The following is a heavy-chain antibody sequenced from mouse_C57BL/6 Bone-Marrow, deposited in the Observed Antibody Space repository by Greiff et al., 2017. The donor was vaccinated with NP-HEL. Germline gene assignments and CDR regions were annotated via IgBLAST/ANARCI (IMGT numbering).Heavy chain of an antibody. J-gene: IGHJ4*01. CDR2: IWRGGST. CDR3: ARNSGDWDYAMDY. V-gene: IGHV2-2*01. Sequence: VQLVESGPGLVQPSQSLSITCTVSGFSLTSYGVHWVRQSPGKGLEWLGVIWRGGSTDYNAAFISRLSISKDNSKSQVFFKMNSLQADDTAIYYCARNSGDWDYAMDYWGQGTSVTVSS. D-gene: IGHD4-1*01. CDR1: GFSLTSYG.